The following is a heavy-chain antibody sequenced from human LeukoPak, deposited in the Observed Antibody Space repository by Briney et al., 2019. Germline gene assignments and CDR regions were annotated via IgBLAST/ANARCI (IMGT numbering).Heavy chain of an antibody. CDR3: ARYCRPNIGGLGYYFDY. D-gene: IGHD2-8*02. CDR2: IYHSGST. J-gene: IGHJ4*02. Sequence: PSETLSLTCTVSGGSISSGGYYWSWIRQPPGKGLEWIGYIYHSGSTYYNPSLKSRVTISVDRSKNQFSLKLSSVTAADTAVYYCARYCRPNIGGLGYYFDYWGQGTLVTVSS. CDR1: GGSISSGGYY. V-gene: IGHV4-30-2*01.